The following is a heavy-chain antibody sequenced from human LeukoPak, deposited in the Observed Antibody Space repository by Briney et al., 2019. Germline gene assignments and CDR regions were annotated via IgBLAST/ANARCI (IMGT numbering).Heavy chain of an antibody. CDR3: ARDYNSYGFGYFDY. J-gene: IGHJ4*02. V-gene: IGHV4-59*12. Sequence: SETLSLTCTVSGGSISSYYWSWIRQPPGKGLEWIGYIHYSGSTNYNPSLKSRVTTSVDTSKNQFSLKLSSVTAADTAVYYCARDYNSYGFGYFDYWGQGTLVTVSS. D-gene: IGHD5-18*01. CDR1: GGSISSYY. CDR2: IHYSGST.